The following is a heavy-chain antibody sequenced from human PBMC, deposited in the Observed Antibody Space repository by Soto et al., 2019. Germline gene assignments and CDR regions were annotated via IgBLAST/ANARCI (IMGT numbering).Heavy chain of an antibody. J-gene: IGHJ3*02. D-gene: IGHD2-15*01. Sequence: EVRLVESGGGLVQPGGSLRLSCEASGFTASDYWMTWVRQAAGKGLEWVANIRKGGSDEHYVDSVKGRFIVSRDNAKNSLHLQMNNLRVEDTAVYYCARDQGYCSGSSCYDAFDMWGQGTMVTVSS. CDR1: GFTASDYW. V-gene: IGHV3-7*01. CDR3: ARDQGYCSGSSCYDAFDM. CDR2: IRKGGSDE.